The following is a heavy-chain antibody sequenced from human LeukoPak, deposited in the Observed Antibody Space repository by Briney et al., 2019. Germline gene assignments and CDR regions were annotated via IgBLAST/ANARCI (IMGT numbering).Heavy chain of an antibody. Sequence: SETLSLTCGVSGGSLSGYYWRWIRQPPGGGLEWLGEITHSGSPNYNPSLKSRLIISGDTSKKQFSRNLKSVTAADTGVYYGARGVDLWGRGTPVTVSS. V-gene: IGHV4-34*01. CDR2: ITHSGSP. CDR3: ARGVDL. J-gene: IGHJ2*01. CDR1: GGSLSGYY.